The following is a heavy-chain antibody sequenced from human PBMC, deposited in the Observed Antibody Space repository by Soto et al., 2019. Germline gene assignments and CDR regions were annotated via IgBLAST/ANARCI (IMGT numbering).Heavy chain of an antibody. V-gene: IGHV3-7*01. D-gene: IGHD6-19*01. Sequence: GWSLRLSCASSVFTFSKYWMSWVRQAPGKGLEWVANIKQDGSVKYYVDSVKGRFTISRDNAKNSLYLQMNSLRAEDTAVYYCATSSYSSGWYAVYWGRGSLVTVSS. CDR2: IKQDGSVK. CDR1: VFTFSKYW. CDR3: ATSSYSSGWYAVY. J-gene: IGHJ4*02.